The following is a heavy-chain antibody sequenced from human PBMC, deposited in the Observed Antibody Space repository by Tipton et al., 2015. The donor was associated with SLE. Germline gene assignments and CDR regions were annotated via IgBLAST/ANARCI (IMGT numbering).Heavy chain of an antibody. D-gene: IGHD2-2*01. J-gene: IGHJ3*02. CDR3: ARGYCSSTSCYAFDI. CDR1: GYTFTGYY. CDR2: INPNSGGT. V-gene: IGHV1-2*06. Sequence: QSGPEVKKPGASVKVSCEASGYTFTGYYMHWVRQAPGQGLEWMGRINPNSGGTNYAQKFQGRVTMTSDTSISTAYMELSRLRSDDTAVYYCARGYCSSTSCYAFDIWGQGTMVTVSS.